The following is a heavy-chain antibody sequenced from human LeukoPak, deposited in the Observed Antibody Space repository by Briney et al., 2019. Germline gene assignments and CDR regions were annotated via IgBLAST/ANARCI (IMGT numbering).Heavy chain of an antibody. J-gene: IGHJ5*02. CDR2: IKLDGSEK. D-gene: IGHD5-24*01. Sequence: GGSLRLSCAASGFTFNNFWMSWVRQAPGKGLEGVANIKLDGSEKYYVDSVKGRFTISRDNTKNSLYLQMNSLRAEDTAVYYCARDRGSFDPWGQGTLVTVSS. CDR3: ARDRGSFDP. CDR1: GFTFNNFW. V-gene: IGHV3-7*03.